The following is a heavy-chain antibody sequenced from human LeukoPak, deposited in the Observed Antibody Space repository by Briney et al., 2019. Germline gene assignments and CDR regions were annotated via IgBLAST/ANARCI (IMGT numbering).Heavy chain of an antibody. CDR3: ARGSGWLGYCSSTSCFVFDP. D-gene: IGHD2-2*01. CDR2: ISAYNGNT. J-gene: IGHJ5*02. CDR1: GYTFTSYG. V-gene: IGHV1-18*01. Sequence: ASVKVSCKASGYTFTSYGISWVRQAPGQGLEWMGWISAYNGNTNYAQKLQGRVTMTTDTSTSTAYMELRSLRSDDTAVYYCARGSGWLGYCSSTSCFVFDPWGQGTLVTVSS.